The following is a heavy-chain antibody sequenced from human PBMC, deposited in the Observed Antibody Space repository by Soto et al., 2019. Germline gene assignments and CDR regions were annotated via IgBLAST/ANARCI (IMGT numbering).Heavy chain of an antibody. Sequence: PGGSLRLSCAASGFTFSSYAMHWVRQAPGKGLEWVAVISYDGSNKYYADSVKGRFTISRDNSKNTLYLQMNSLRAEDTAVYYFSRDLAYYYDSSGYYYDYFDYWGQGTPVTVSS. CDR3: SRDLAYYYDSSGYYYDYFDY. D-gene: IGHD3-22*01. J-gene: IGHJ4*02. CDR1: GFTFSSYA. CDR2: ISYDGSNK. V-gene: IGHV3-30-3*01.